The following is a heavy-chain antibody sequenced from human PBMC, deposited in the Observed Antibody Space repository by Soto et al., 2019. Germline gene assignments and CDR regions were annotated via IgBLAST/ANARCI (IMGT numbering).Heavy chain of an antibody. D-gene: IGHD3-16*01. V-gene: IGHV1-18*01. J-gene: IGHJ6*02. Sequence: GPSVKVSCKASGYSFTRYGIAWARQAPGQGLEWMGWLNTHNGNTHYAQNVQGRGTLTTDTSTSTAYMELTSLRSNDTAIYYCAMVDVYVTPSPQDVWGQGTTVTVSS. CDR3: AMVDVYVTPSPQDV. CDR1: GYSFTRYG. CDR2: LNTHNGNT.